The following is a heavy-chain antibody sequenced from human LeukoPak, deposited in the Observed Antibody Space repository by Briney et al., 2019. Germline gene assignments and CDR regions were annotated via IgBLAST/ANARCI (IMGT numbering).Heavy chain of an antibody. D-gene: IGHD5-18*01. CDR1: GGTFSSYA. V-gene: IGHV1-18*01. CDR3: AREGRTGYSYGGDAFDI. CDR2: ISAYNGNT. Sequence: ASVKVSCKASGGTFSSYAISWVRQAPGQGLEWMGWISAYNGNTNYAQKLQGRVTMTTDTSTSTAYMELRSLRSDDTAVYYCAREGRTGYSYGGDAFDIWGQGTMVTVSS. J-gene: IGHJ3*02.